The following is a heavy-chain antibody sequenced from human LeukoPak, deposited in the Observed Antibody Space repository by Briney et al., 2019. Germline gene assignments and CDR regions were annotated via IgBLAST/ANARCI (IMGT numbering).Heavy chain of an antibody. Sequence: GGSLRLSCAASGFTFSGNWMTWVRQAPGKGLEWVANIKQNGSERYYVDSVKGRFTISRDNAKNTLYLQMNSLRAEDTAVYYCARDLWVGGQGTLVTVSS. CDR1: GFTFSGNW. CDR2: IKQNGSER. CDR3: ARDLWV. V-gene: IGHV3-7*01. J-gene: IGHJ4*02. D-gene: IGHD2-15*01.